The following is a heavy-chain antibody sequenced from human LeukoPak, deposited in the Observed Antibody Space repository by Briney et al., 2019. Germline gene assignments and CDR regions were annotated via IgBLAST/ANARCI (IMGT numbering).Heavy chain of an antibody. D-gene: IGHD4-23*01. J-gene: IGHJ4*02. CDR2: IYYSGST. V-gene: IGHV4-61*05. Sequence: KPSETLSLTCTVSGGSISSSSYYWGWIRQPPGKGLEWIGYIYYSGSTNYNPSLKSRVTISVDTSKNQFSLRLSSVAAADAAVYYCARGPGGNSGPYYFDYWGQGTLVTVSS. CDR3: ARGPGGNSGPYYFDY. CDR1: GGSISSSSYY.